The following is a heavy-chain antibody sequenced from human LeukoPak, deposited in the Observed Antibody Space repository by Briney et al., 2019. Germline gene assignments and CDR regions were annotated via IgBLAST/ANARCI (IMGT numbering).Heavy chain of an antibody. V-gene: IGHV3-23*01. Sequence: GGSLRLSCAASGFTFISYAMSWVRQAPGKGLEWVSSISGSGGRTSYADSVQGRFTISRDNSRNTLHLELNSLRAEDAAVYFCAMAVIGSGWTLDYWGQGTLVTVS. CDR2: ISGSGGRT. J-gene: IGHJ4*02. CDR3: AMAVIGSGWTLDY. D-gene: IGHD6-19*01. CDR1: GFTFISYA.